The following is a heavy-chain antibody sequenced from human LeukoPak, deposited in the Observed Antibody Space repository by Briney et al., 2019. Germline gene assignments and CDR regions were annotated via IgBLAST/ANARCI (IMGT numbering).Heavy chain of an antibody. J-gene: IGHJ4*02. CDR2: INPNSGGT. V-gene: IGHV1-2*06. CDR3: ARTKYQLLFIDY. Sequence: ASVKVSCKASGYTFTGYYMHWVRQAPGQGLEWMGRINPNSGGTNYAQKFQGRVTMTRDTSISTAYMELRSLRSDDTAVYYCARTKYQLLFIDYWGQGTLVTVSS. D-gene: IGHD2-2*01. CDR1: GYTFTGYY.